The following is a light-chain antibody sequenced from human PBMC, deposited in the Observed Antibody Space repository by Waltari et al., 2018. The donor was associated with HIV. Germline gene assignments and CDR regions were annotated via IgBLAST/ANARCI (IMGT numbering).Light chain of an antibody. CDR3: ASWDYSLTGVV. J-gene: IGLJ2*01. CDR1: SSNVGNFD. V-gene: IGLV1-51*01. Sequence: QSVLTPPPSVSAAPGQKVTISCSGSSSNVGNFDVSWYQQVPGTAPKLLIYDNFKRPSVIPDRFSGSKSGTSATLAITELQTGDEADYYCASWDYSLTGVVFGGGTKLTVL. CDR2: DNF.